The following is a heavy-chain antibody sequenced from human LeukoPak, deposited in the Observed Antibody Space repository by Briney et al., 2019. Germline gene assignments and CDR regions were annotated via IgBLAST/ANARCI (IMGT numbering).Heavy chain of an antibody. D-gene: IGHD2-21*01. V-gene: IGHV4-61*02. CDR2: IYTSGST. J-gene: IGHJ6*03. Sequence: PPETLSLTCTVSGGSISSGSYYWSWIRQPAGKGLEWIGRIYTSGSTNYNPTLKSRVTISVDTSKNQFSLKLSSVTAADTAVYYCAREFLGCGGDCRHYYYYYMDVWGKGTTVTVSS. CDR1: GGSISSGSYY. CDR3: AREFLGCGGDCRHYYYYYMDV.